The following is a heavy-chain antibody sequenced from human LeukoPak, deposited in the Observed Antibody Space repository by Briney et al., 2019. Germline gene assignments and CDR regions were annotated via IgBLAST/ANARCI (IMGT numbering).Heavy chain of an antibody. J-gene: IGHJ6*02. CDR2: INSDGSST. V-gene: IGHV3-74*01. CDR3: AREEQLLLWFGEPCYGMDV. D-gene: IGHD3-10*01. Sequence: GGSLRLSCAASGFTFSSYWMHWVRQAPGKGLVWVSRINSDGSSTSYADSVKGRFTISRDNAKNTLYLQMNSLRAEDTAVYYCAREEQLLLWFGEPCYGMDVWGQGTTVTVSS. CDR1: GFTFSSYW.